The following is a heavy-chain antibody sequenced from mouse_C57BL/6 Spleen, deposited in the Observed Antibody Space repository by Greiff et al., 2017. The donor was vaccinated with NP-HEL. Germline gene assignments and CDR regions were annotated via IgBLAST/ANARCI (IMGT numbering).Heavy chain of an antibody. Sequence: QVQLKQSGPELVKPGASVKISCKASGYAFSSSWMNWVKQRPGKGLEWIGRIYPGDGDTNYNGKVKGKATLTADKSSSTAYMQLSSLTSEDSAVYFCARDSTGWFAYWGQGTLVTVSA. CDR1: GYAFSSSW. CDR2: IYPGDGDT. J-gene: IGHJ3*01. D-gene: IGHD4-1*02. V-gene: IGHV1-82*01. CDR3: ARDSTGWFAY.